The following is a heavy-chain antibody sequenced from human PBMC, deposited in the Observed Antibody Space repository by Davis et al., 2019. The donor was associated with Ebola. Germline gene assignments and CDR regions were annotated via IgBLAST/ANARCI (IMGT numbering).Heavy chain of an antibody. D-gene: IGHD2-2*01. CDR3: ARGKYQLPRRGWFDP. Sequence: MPSETLSLTCTVSGGSISSYYWSWSRQPPGKGLEWIGYIYYCGSTYYNPSLKSRVTISVDTSKNQFSLKLSSVTAADTAVYYCARGKYQLPRRGWFDPWGQRTLVTVSS. CDR1: GGSISSYY. J-gene: IGHJ5*02. V-gene: IGHV4-59*12. CDR2: IYYCGST.